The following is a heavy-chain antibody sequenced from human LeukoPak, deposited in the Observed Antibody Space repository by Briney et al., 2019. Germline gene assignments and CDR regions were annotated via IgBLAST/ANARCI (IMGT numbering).Heavy chain of an antibody. Sequence: PSETLSLTCSVSGYSISSGYYWDWIRQPPGKGLEWIASIYHTGRSYYNPSLKSRVTISVDTSKNQISLKLRSVTAADTAVYYCARRRFVRGPDVVNPFDYWGQGTLVTVSS. CDR3: ARRRFVRGPDVVNPFDY. CDR1: GYSISSGYY. D-gene: IGHD2-8*01. CDR2: IYHTGRS. J-gene: IGHJ4*02. V-gene: IGHV4-38-2*02.